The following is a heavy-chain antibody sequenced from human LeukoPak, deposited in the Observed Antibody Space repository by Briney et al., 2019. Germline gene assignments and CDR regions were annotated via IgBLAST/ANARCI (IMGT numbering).Heavy chain of an antibody. CDR2: IYVTGMT. J-gene: IGHJ4*02. CDR1: GGSISSYS. Sequence: PSETLSLTCSVSGGSISSYSWSWIRQPPGKELEWIGYIYVTGMTNYNPSLKSRATISMDTSKNQFSLKLTSVTAADTAVYYCARPHPLYGGGSFLFWGQGLLVTVSS. V-gene: IGHV4-59*12. D-gene: IGHD3-16*01. CDR3: ARPHPLYGGGSFLF.